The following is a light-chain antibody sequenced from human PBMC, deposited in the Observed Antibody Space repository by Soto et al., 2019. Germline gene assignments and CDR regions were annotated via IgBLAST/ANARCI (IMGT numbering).Light chain of an antibody. CDR2: GAS. V-gene: IGKV3-15*01. J-gene: IGKJ5*01. CDR3: QQCHATPLT. Sequence: EIVMTQSPATLSVSPWERATLSCRASQSVSSNLAWYQQKPGQAPRLLIYGASTRATGIPARFSGSGYGTDFTLTITTLQPEDVGIYYCQQCHATPLTFGQGTRLEIK. CDR1: QSVSSN.